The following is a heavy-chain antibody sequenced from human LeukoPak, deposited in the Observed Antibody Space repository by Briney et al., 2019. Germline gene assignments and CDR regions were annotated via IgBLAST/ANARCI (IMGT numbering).Heavy chain of an antibody. CDR3: TKDMDPGGINV. D-gene: IGHD2-2*03. CDR2: FSLDSDNV. V-gene: IGHV3-9*01. CDR1: GFTFHEKYA. Sequence: GGSLRLSCGASGFTFHEKYAMHWVRQAPGKGLEWVSGFSLDSDNVGYADSVRGRFTVSRDRAKNSLYLQMNYLRPEDTALYFCTKDMDPGGINVWGQGTTVIVSS. J-gene: IGHJ6*02.